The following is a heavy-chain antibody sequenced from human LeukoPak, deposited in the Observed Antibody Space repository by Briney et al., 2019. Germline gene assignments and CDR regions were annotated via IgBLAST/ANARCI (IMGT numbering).Heavy chain of an antibody. CDR1: GFTFSTYG. J-gene: IGHJ4*02. Sequence: GGTLRLSCGASGFTFSTYGMSWVRQAPGKGLEWASAISGSGGNTYYADSVKGRFTISRDNSKNTLYLQMNSLRAEDTAVYYCAREVPKFRDDWEVMVYAQRGFDYWGQGTLVTVSS. CDR3: AREVPKFRDDWEVMVYAQRGFDY. CDR2: ISGSGGNT. D-gene: IGHD2-8*01. V-gene: IGHV3-23*01.